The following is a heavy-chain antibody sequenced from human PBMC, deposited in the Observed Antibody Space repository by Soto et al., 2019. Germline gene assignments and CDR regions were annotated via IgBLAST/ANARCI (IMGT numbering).Heavy chain of an antibody. Sequence: QVQLQQWGTGLLKSSETLSLNCAVYGGSFSPYYWSWVRQPPGKGLEWNGETDQSGGTYYNPSLKSRVTVSLNTSKNQFSLEVKSVTAADTAVYYCAIGRGGNKYWGQGTLVTVSS. CDR3: AIGRGGNKY. V-gene: IGHV4-34*01. D-gene: IGHD3-16*01. CDR1: GGSFSPYY. CDR2: TDQSGGT. J-gene: IGHJ4*02.